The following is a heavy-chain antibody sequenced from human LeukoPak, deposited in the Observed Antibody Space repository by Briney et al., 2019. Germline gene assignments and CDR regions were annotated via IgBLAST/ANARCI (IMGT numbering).Heavy chain of an antibody. CDR1: VFTFSSYA. CDR3: ARGVLRYFDWLLYGDY. V-gene: IGHV3-30-3*01. D-gene: IGHD3-9*01. Sequence: PGGSLRLSCAASVFTFSSYAMHWVRQAPGKGLEWVAVISYDGSNKYYADSVKGRFTISRDNSKNTLYLQMNSLRAEDTAVYYCARGVLRYFDWLLYGDYRGQGTLVTVSS. J-gene: IGHJ4*02. CDR2: ISYDGSNK.